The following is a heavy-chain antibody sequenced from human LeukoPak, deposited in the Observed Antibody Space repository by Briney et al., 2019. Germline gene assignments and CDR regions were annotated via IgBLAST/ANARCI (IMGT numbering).Heavy chain of an antibody. D-gene: IGHD2-15*01. J-gene: IGHJ4*02. Sequence: GGSLRLSCAASGFTFSSYAMSWVRQAPGKGLEWVSAISSSGGSTYYADSVMGRFTISRDNSKNTLYLQMNSLRAEDTAVYYCTPYCSGGSCCFPNFDYWGQGTLVTVSS. CDR2: ISSSGGST. CDR3: TPYCSGGSCCFPNFDY. CDR1: GFTFSSYA. V-gene: IGHV3-23*01.